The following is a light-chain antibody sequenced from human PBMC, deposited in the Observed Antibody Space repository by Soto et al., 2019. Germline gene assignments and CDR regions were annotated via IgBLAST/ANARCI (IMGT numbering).Light chain of an antibody. CDR3: AAWDDSLNAFYV. J-gene: IGLJ1*01. CDR1: SSNIGSNT. CDR2: SNN. V-gene: IGLV1-44*01. Sequence: QSVLTQPPSASGTPGQRVFISCSGSSSNIGSNTVNWYQQLPGTAPKLLIYSNNQRPSGVPDRFSGSKSGTSASLAISGLQSEDEADYYCAAWDDSLNAFYVFGTGTKVTVL.